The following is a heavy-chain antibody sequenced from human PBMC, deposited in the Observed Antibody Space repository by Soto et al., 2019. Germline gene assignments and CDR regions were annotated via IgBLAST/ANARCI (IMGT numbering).Heavy chain of an antibody. V-gene: IGHV3-23*01. D-gene: IGHD3-10*01. Sequence: GGSLRLSCAASGFTFSSYAMSWVRQAPGKGLEWVSAISGSGGSTYYADSVKGRFTISRDNSKNTLYLQMNSLRAEDTAVYYCAKDNLPIAETHYYGSGSYSSYYGMDVWGQGTTVTVSS. CDR1: GFTFSSYA. CDR2: ISGSGGST. CDR3: AKDNLPIAETHYYGSGSYSSYYGMDV. J-gene: IGHJ6*02.